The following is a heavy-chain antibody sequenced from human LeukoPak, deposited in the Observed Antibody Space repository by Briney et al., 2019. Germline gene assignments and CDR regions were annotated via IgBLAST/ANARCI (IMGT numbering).Heavy chain of an antibody. D-gene: IGHD1-14*01. CDR1: GYTFTSYG. CDR3: ATDSWFLSIAQKVTTNWFDA. Sequence: GASGKVSCTASGYTFTSYGISWVGRATGQGLEWMGWISAFNGNINYAQKRQGKVTITTDTSTSTAYMALRSLRSDYTSVYYCATDSWFLSIAQKVTTNWFDAWGQETLLTVSS. J-gene: IGHJ5*02. V-gene: IGHV1-18*01. CDR2: ISAFNGNI.